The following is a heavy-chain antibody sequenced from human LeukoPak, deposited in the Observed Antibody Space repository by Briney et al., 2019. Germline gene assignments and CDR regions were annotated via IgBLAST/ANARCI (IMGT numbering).Heavy chain of an antibody. V-gene: IGHV3-23*01. CDR3: YYCDSSGFYPQTKIDY. CDR1: GFTFSSYA. CDR2: LRGNGDT. D-gene: IGHD3-22*01. Sequence: GGSLRLSCAASGFTFSSYAMSWVREAPARGLEWVSSLRGNGDTFYADSVKGRFTLSRDDSRNTVYLQLNNLRVEDTAVYYCYYCDSSGFYPQTKIDYWGQGTLVTVSS. J-gene: IGHJ4*02.